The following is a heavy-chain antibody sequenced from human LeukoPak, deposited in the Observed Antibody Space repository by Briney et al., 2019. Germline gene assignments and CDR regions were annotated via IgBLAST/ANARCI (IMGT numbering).Heavy chain of an antibody. CDR1: GGSISSGVYY. J-gene: IGHJ2*01. CDR2: ISHSGTT. D-gene: IGHD3-22*01. V-gene: IGHV4-30-2*01. Sequence: PSETLSLTCTVSGGSISSGVYYWSWIRQPPGKGLEWIGYISHSGTTYYNPSLKSRVTISVDTSKNQFSLNLNSVTAADTAVYYCARVPHYYDDSGDWCFDLWGRGTLVTVSS. CDR3: ARVPHYYDDSGDWCFDL.